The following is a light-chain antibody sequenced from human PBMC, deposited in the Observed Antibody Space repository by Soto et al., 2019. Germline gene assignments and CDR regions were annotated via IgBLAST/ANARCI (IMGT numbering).Light chain of an antibody. V-gene: IGKV3-20*01. CDR1: QSVSSSY. Sequence: EIVLTHSPGTLSLSPWEIATLSCRASQSVSSSYLAWYQQKPGQAPRLLIYGASTRATGIPARFSGSVSGTEFTLTISSLQSEDFAVYYCQQYGSSPNTFGQGTKVDIK. J-gene: IGKJ2*01. CDR2: GAS. CDR3: QQYGSSPNT.